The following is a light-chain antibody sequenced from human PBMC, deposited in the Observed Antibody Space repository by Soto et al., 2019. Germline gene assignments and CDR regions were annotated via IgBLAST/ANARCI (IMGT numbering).Light chain of an antibody. CDR2: GAF. Sequence: IVMTQSPDTLSVSPGERATLSCRASQSITAKVVWYQQKSGQAPRLLIYGAFTRAAGVPARFSGSGSGTEFTLTISSLQSEDSAVYFCQQRNVWPPVTFGQGARLEI. J-gene: IGKJ5*01. V-gene: IGKV3-15*01. CDR1: QSITAK. CDR3: QQRNVWPPVT.